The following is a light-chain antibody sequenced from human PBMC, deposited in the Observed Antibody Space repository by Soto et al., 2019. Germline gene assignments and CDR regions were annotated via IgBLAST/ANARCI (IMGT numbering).Light chain of an antibody. CDR2: KTS. J-gene: IGKJ1*01. Sequence: DIQMTQSPSTLSASVGDRVTITCRARQNIVNWLAWYQQKPGKAPNLLIYKTSTLQRGVPSRFSGSGSGTEFTLTISSLQPDDFATYYCQQYNLYPWTFGQGTKVDIK. V-gene: IGKV1-5*03. CDR3: QQYNLYPWT. CDR1: QNIVNW.